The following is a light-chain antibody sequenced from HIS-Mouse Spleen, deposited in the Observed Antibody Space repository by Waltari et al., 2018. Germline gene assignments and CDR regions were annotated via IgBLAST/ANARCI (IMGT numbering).Light chain of an antibody. CDR3: CSYAGSSTVV. CDR2: EGS. V-gene: IGLV2-23*01. J-gene: IGLJ2*01. Sequence: QSALTQPASVSGSPGPSITLSCTGTSSDVGTYNPVSRYQQHPGKAPKLMIYEGSKRPSGVSNRFSGSKSGNTASLTISGLQAEDEADYYCCSYAGSSTVVFGGGTKLTVL. CDR1: SSDVGTYNP.